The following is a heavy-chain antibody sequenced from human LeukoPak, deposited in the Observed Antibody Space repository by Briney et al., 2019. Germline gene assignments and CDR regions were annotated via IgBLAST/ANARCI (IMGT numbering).Heavy chain of an antibody. CDR1: GYTFTSYG. CDR3: ARNYDYGDYFDY. V-gene: IGHV1-18*01. Sequence: ASVKVSCKSSGYTFTSYGISWVRQAPGQGLEWMGLISAYNGNTNYAQKLQGRVTITTDTSTSTAYMEMRSMRSDDTAVYYCARNYDYGDYFDYWGQGNLVTVSS. J-gene: IGHJ4*02. CDR2: ISAYNGNT. D-gene: IGHD4-17*01.